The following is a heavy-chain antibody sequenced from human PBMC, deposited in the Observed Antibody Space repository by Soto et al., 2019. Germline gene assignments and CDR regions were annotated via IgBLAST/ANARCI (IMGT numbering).Heavy chain of an antibody. CDR2: ISGYNGNT. V-gene: IGHV1-18*04. Sequence: QVQLVQSGAELKKPGASVKVSCKASGYTFTTYDITWVRQDPGQGLEWMGWISGYNGNTKYAQRLQGRVTMTTETSTSTGYMELRSLRSDDTAVYYCARDSTARLAWFDPWGQGTLVTVSS. J-gene: IGHJ5*02. CDR1: GYTFTTYD. CDR3: ARDSTARLAWFDP. D-gene: IGHD6-6*01.